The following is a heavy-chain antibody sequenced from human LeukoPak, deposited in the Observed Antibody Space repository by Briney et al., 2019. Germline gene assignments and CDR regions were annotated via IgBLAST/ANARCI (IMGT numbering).Heavy chain of an antibody. CDR2: ISYDRSKT. D-gene: IGHD3-10*02. CDR3: AELGITMIGGV. Sequence: PGRSLRLSCAASGFNFSTYAMHWVRQAPGKGLEWVGIISYDRSKTYYADPVKGRFTISRDNAKNSLYLQMNSLRAEDTAVYYCAELGITMIGGVWGKGTTVTISS. J-gene: IGHJ6*04. CDR1: GFNFSTYA. V-gene: IGHV3-30*04.